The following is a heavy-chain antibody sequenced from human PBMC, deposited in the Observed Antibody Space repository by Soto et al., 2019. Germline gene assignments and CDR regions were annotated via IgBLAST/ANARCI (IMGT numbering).Heavy chain of an antibody. J-gene: IGHJ4*02. CDR2: ISYDGSNK. D-gene: IGHD3-10*01. Sequence: QVQLVETGGGVVQPGGSPRLSCAASGFTFSNYAVHWVRQAPGKGLEWVALISYDGSNKYYADSVKGRFTISRDNSQNTLYLQMNSLRPEDTAVYYGARDLTYSCDYWGQGTLVTVSS. CDR3: ARDLTYSCDY. CDR1: GFTFSNYA. V-gene: IGHV3-30-3*01.